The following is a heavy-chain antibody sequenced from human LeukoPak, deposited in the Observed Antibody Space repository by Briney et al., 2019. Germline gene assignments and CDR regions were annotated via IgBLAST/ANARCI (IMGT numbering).Heavy chain of an antibody. Sequence: SETLSLTCTVSGGSISGWYWSWIRQPPGKGLEWIGYIYGSGYTNYNPSLKSRVTISVDRSKNQFSLKLSSVTAADTAVYYCARERGIAAFFDYWGQGTLVTVSS. CDR2: IYGSGYT. J-gene: IGHJ4*02. V-gene: IGHV4-59*12. D-gene: IGHD6-13*01. CDR1: GGSISGWY. CDR3: ARERGIAAFFDY.